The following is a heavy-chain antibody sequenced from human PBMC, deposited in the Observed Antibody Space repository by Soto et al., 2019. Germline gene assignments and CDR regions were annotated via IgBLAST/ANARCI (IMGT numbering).Heavy chain of an antibody. D-gene: IGHD7-27*01. J-gene: IGHJ4*02. V-gene: IGHV3-23*01. CDR1: GFTFSSYA. CDR3: AEAVLGIAGYFDY. CDR2: ISGSGGST. Sequence: GGSLRLSCAASGFTFSSYAMSWVRQAPGTGLEWVSAISGSGGSTYYVDSVKGRFTISRDTSKNTLYLQMNSLRAEDTAVYYCAEAVLGIAGYFDYWGQGTLVTVAS.